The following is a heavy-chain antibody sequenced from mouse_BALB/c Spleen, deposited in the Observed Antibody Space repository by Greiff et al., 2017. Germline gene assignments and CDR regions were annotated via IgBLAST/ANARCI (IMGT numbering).Heavy chain of an antibody. CDR1: GYSITSDYA. D-gene: IGHD1-3*01. Sequence: VQLKESGPGLVKPSQSLSLTCTVTGYSITSDYAWNWIRQFPGNKLEWMGYISYSGSTSYNPSLKSRISITRDTSKNQFFLQLNSVTTEDTATYYCARGGGKDWFAYWGQGTLVTVSA. J-gene: IGHJ3*01. V-gene: IGHV3-2*02. CDR2: ISYSGST. CDR3: ARGGGKDWFAY.